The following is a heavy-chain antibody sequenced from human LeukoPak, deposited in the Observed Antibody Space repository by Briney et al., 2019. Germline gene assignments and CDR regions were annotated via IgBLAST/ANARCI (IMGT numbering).Heavy chain of an antibody. Sequence: PGRSLRLSCAASGFTFSSYGVHWVRQAPGKGLEWVAVISYDGSNKYYADSVKGRFTISRDNSKNTLYLQMNSLRAEDTAVYYCAKEEWNYGMDVWGQGTTVTVSS. CDR3: AKEEWNYGMDV. J-gene: IGHJ6*02. CDR2: ISYDGSNK. V-gene: IGHV3-30*18. D-gene: IGHD3-3*01. CDR1: GFTFSSYG.